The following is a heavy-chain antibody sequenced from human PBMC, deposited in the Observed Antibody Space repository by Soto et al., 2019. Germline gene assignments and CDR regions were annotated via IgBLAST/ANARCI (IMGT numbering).Heavy chain of an antibody. CDR2: ISYDGNNR. Sequence: GGSLRLSCAASGLSLSNNGMHRARQAPGKGLEWVAVISYDGNNRYYAASVKGRFTISRDNSKNTVYLEMKNLRSEDKAMYYCAKGGSGNYWAYDDDYGKDVWVQGTTVTVSS. D-gene: IGHD3-22*01. V-gene: IGHV3-30*18. CDR3: AKGGSGNYWAYDDDYGKDV. CDR1: GLSLSNNG. J-gene: IGHJ6*02.